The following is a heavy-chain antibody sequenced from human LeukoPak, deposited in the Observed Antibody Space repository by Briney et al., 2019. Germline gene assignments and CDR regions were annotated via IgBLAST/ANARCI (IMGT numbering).Heavy chain of an antibody. CDR1: GYTFTSYD. CDR3: ARSIAAADSYGGRRYYMDV. Sequence: ASVKVSCKASGYTFTSYDINWVRQATGQGLEWMGWMNPNSGNTGYAQKFQGRVTMTRNTSISTAYMELSSLRSEDTAVYYCARSIAAADSYGGRRYYMDVWGKGTTVTVSS. CDR2: MNPNSGNT. V-gene: IGHV1-8*01. D-gene: IGHD6-13*01. J-gene: IGHJ6*03.